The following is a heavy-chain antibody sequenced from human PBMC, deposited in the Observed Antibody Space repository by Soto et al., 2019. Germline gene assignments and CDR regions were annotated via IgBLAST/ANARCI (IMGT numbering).Heavy chain of an antibody. Sequence: PSQTLSLTCAVTGDSVSSNSAGWSWVRQSPSRGLEWLGRTYYRSKWYYEYAVSVRGRITINPDTSKNQYSLQLNSVTPEDTAVYFCARGEQYSGRIFDYWGQGTLVTVSS. CDR2: TYYRSKWYY. CDR3: ARGEQYSGRIFDY. V-gene: IGHV6-1*01. D-gene: IGHD1-26*01. CDR1: GDSVSSNSAG. J-gene: IGHJ4*01.